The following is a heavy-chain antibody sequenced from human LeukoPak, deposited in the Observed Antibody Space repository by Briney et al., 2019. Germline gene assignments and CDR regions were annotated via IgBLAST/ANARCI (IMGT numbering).Heavy chain of an antibody. CDR1: GGSVSSGSYY. V-gene: IGHV4-61*01. CDR2: IYYSGST. D-gene: IGHD3-22*01. CDR3: ARERVGYYDRNFDY. J-gene: IGHJ4*02. Sequence: SETLPLTCTVSGGSVSSGSYYWSWIRQPPGKGLEWIGYIYYSGSTNYNPSLKSRVTISVDTSKNQFSLELSSVTAADTAVYYCARERVGYYDRNFDYWGQGTLVTVSS.